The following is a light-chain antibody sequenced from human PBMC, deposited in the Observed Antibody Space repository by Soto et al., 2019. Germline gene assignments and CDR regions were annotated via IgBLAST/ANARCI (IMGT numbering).Light chain of an antibody. J-gene: IGKJ4*01. CDR1: QSVSISY. V-gene: IGKV3-20*01. CDR3: QQYDSSPPFALT. CDR2: GAS. Sequence: EIGLTQSPGTLSLSPGERATLSCRASQSVSISYLAWYQQRPGQAPRLLIYGASSRATGIPDRFSGSGSGTDFTLTINRLEPEDFAVYYCQQYDSSPPFALTFGGGTKVDIK.